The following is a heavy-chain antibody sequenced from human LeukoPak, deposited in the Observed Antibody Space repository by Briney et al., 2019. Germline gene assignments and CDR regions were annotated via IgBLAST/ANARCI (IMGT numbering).Heavy chain of an antibody. CDR1: GYTFTSYY. D-gene: IGHD4-23*01. CDR2: INPSGGST. CDR3: ARASKVVTFHSYYMDV. Sequence: ASVKVSCKASGYTFTSYYMHWVRQAPGQGLEWMGIINPSGGSTSYAQKFQGRVTMTRDTSTSTVYMELSSLGSEDTAVYYCARASKVVTFHSYYMDVWGKGTTVTVSS. V-gene: IGHV1-46*01. J-gene: IGHJ6*03.